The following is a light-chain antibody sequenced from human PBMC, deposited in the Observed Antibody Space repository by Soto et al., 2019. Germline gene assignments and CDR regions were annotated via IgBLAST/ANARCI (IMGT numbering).Light chain of an antibody. V-gene: IGKV3-20*01. CDR1: QSVSSSY. J-gene: IGKJ1*01. CDR3: QQYGSSPPMT. CDR2: GAS. Sequence: EIVLTQSPGTLSLSPGERATLSCRASQSVSSSYLAWYQQKPGQAPRLLIYGASSRATGIPDRFSGSGSGTDSTLTISRLKPEDFAMYNCQQYGSSPPMTFGQGTKVEI.